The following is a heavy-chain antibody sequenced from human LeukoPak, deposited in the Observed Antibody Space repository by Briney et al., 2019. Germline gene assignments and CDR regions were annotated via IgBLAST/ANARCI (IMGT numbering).Heavy chain of an antibody. J-gene: IGHJ5*02. CDR3: AKFIRDYDFWSGSYRAQWFDP. Sequence: GGSLRLSCLASGFAFSNYAMSWVRQAPGMGLEWVSTISGSGDDTYYADSVKGRFTIPRDNSKGTLYLQMSSLRAEDRAIYFCAKFIRDYDFWSGSYRAQWFDPWGQGTLVTVSS. V-gene: IGHV3-23*01. D-gene: IGHD3-3*01. CDR1: GFAFSNYA. CDR2: ISGSGDDT.